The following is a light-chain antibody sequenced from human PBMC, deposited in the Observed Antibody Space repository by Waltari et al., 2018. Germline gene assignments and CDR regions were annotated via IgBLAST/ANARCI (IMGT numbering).Light chain of an antibody. Sequence: DIVMTQSPDSLAVSLGERATINCKSSQSLLFVPNNKHYLAWYQQKPGQPPKVLISWSSTRESGVPDRVTGSVSGTDVNLTITHLQAEDVAVYFCQQYYTILLTFGGGTTVEIK. V-gene: IGKV4-1*01. CDR2: WSS. CDR3: QQYYTILLT. J-gene: IGKJ4*01. CDR1: QSLLFVPNNKHY.